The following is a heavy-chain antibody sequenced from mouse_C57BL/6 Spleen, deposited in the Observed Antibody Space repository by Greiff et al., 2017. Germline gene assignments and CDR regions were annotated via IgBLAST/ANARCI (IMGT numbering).Heavy chain of an antibody. Sequence: QVQLQQPGAELVKPGASVKMSCKASGYTFTSYWITWVKQRPGQGLEWIGDIYPGSGSTNYNEKFKSKATLTVDTSSSTAYMQLSSLTSEDSAVYSCARKDYGSSWFAYWGQGTLVTVSA. J-gene: IGHJ3*01. D-gene: IGHD1-1*01. CDR3: ARKDYGSSWFAY. CDR1: GYTFTSYW. CDR2: IYPGSGST. V-gene: IGHV1-55*01.